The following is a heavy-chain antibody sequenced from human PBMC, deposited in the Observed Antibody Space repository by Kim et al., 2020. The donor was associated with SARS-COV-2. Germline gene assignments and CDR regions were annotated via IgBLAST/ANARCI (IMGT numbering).Heavy chain of an antibody. CDR2: INQNEREK. CDR3: ATYDFWSGYSYAY. Sequence: GGSLRLSCVASGFTFSARWMCWVRQAPGKGLEWVANINQNEREKNYVDSLKGRLTISRDNSKNSVYLQIDSLRVEDTAVYYCATYDFWSGYSYAYWGQGTLVTVSS. J-gene: IGHJ4*02. CDR1: GFTFSARW. V-gene: IGHV3-7*02. D-gene: IGHD3-3*01.